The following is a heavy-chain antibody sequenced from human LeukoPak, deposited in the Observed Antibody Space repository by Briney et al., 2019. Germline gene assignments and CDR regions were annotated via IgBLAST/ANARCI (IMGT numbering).Heavy chain of an antibody. V-gene: IGHV3-43*01. D-gene: IGHD3-10*02. J-gene: IGHJ4*02. CDR3: AKELDTMFFDY. Sequence: GGSLRLSCATSGFNFDRYTIHWVRQAPGKGLEWVSLAGWAGGTTFYSDSVRGRFTISRDSGRKSVYLQMNSLTTDDTAFYFCAKELDTMFFDYWGQGALATVSS. CDR2: AGWAGGTT. CDR1: GFNFDRYT.